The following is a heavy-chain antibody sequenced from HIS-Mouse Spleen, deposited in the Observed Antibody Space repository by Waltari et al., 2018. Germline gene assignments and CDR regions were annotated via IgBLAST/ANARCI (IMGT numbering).Heavy chain of an antibody. CDR2: IYTSGST. Sequence: QVQLQESGPGLVKPSETLSLTCTVSVGSISSYYWSWIRQPARRGGEWIGRIYTSGSTNYNPSLKSRVTMSVDTSKNQFSLKLSSVTAADTAVYYCARDFHDFWSGYYGGDKKHDAFDIWGQGTMVTVSS. D-gene: IGHD3-3*01. J-gene: IGHJ3*02. CDR3: ARDFHDFWSGYYGGDKKHDAFDI. V-gene: IGHV4-4*07. CDR1: VGSISSYY.